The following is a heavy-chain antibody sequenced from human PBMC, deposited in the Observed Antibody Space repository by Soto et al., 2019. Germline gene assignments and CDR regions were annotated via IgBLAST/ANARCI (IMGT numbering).Heavy chain of an antibody. CDR3: ATGVTTVTAGVSFDY. J-gene: IGHJ4*02. Sequence: SETLSLTCAVSGYSISSGYYWGWIRQPPGKGLEWIGSIYHSGSTYYNPSLKSRVTISLDTSKNQFSLNLSSVTAADTAVCYCATGVTTVTAGVSFDYWGQGSLVTVSS. CDR1: GYSISSGYY. CDR2: IYHSGST. V-gene: IGHV4-38-2*01. D-gene: IGHD4-17*01.